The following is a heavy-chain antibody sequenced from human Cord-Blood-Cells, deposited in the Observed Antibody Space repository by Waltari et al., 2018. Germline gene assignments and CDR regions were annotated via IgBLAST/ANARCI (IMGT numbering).Heavy chain of an antibody. CDR2: INPNSGGT. CDR1: GYTFNGYY. D-gene: IGHD6-19*01. Sequence: QVQLVQSGAEVTKPGASVKVSCKASGYTFNGYYMHCVRQAPGQGLEWMGWINPNSGGTNYAQKFQGRVTMTRDTSISTAYMELSRLRSDDTAVYYCARDGQWLVRLNNWFDPWGQGTLVTVSS. CDR3: ARDGQWLVRLNNWFDP. V-gene: IGHV1-2*02. J-gene: IGHJ5*02.